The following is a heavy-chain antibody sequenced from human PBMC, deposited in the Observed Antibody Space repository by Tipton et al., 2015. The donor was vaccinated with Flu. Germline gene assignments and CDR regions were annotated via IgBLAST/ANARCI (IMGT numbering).Heavy chain of an antibody. D-gene: IGHD3-10*01. Sequence: TLSLTCTVSGGSISSYYWSWIRQPPGKGLEWIWYVYYSGSSNYNPSLKSRVTISVDTSKNQFSLKLNSVTAADTAVYYCARVALRSAYYGSGTMPRYFAFAICGPGTTGTVSS. CDR1: GGSISSYY. J-gene: IGHJ3*02. CDR3: ARVALRSAYYGSGTMPRYFAFAI. V-gene: IGHV4-59*01. CDR2: VYYSGSS.